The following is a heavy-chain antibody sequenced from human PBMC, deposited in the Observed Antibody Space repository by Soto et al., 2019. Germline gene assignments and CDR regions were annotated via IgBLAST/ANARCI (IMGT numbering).Heavy chain of an antibody. V-gene: IGHV3-23*01. D-gene: IGHD2-2*01. J-gene: IGHJ4*02. Sequence: GGSLSLSCAASGFTFSTYAMSRVRQAPRKGLEWVSAISGNGGDYTYYADSVKGRFTISRDNSKNTLYLQMNSLRAEDTAVYYCVPLCRYCSTTTPSWGQGTLVTVSS. CDR1: GFTFSTYA. CDR3: VPLCRYCSTTTPS. CDR2: ISGNGGDYT.